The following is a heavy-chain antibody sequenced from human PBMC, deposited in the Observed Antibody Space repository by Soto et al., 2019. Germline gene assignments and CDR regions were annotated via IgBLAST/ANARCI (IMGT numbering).Heavy chain of an antibody. CDR3: AKNGQPPYYYYGLDV. J-gene: IGHJ6*02. CDR2: ISGYNGNA. D-gene: IGHD2-8*01. V-gene: IGHV1-18*01. CDR1: GYTFTRYG. Sequence: QGQLVQSGAEVKMPGASVKVSCKASGYTFTRYGISWVRQAPGQGLEWVGWISGYNGNANSAQSFQGRVSMTIDTSTTTCYIELRTLTPDDTAVYYCAKNGQPPYYYYGLDVWGQGTPVTVSS.